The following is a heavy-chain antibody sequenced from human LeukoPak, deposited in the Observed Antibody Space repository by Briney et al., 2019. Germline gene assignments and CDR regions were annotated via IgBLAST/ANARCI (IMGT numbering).Heavy chain of an antibody. CDR1: GGSFSGYY. CDR3: ARYGDPNYYFDF. J-gene: IGHJ4*02. V-gene: IGHV4-34*01. Sequence: KSSETLSLTCAVYGGSFSGYYWSWIRQPPGKGLEWIGEINHSGSTNYNPSLKSRVTISVDTSKNQFSLKLSSVTAADTAVYYCARYGDPNYYFDFWGQGTLVTVSS. CDR2: INHSGST. D-gene: IGHD2-21*02.